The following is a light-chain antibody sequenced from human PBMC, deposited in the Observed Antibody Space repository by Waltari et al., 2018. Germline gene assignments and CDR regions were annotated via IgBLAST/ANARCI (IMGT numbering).Light chain of an antibody. Sequence: QSVLTQPPSVSGAPGQRVPISCTGSSSNFGAGYDVHWYQQLPGTAPKVLIYENINRPSGVPDRFSGSKSGTSASLAITGLQAEDEADYYCQSYDTGLKGYVFGTGTKVTVL. CDR3: QSYDTGLKGYV. V-gene: IGLV1-40*01. CDR2: ENI. CDR1: SSNFGAGYD. J-gene: IGLJ1*01.